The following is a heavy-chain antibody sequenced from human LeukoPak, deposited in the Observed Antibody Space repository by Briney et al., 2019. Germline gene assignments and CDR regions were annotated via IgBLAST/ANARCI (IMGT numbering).Heavy chain of an antibody. CDR2: IIPIFGTA. D-gene: IGHD4-17*01. V-gene: IGHV1-69*01. CDR3: ARDPDYGEHDQGWFDP. CDR1: GGTFSSYA. Sequence: SVKVSCRASGGTFSSYAISWVRQAPGEGLEWMGGIIPIFGTANYAQKFQGRVTITADESTSTAYMELSSLRSEDTAVYYCARDPDYGEHDQGWFDPWGQGTLVTVSS. J-gene: IGHJ5*02.